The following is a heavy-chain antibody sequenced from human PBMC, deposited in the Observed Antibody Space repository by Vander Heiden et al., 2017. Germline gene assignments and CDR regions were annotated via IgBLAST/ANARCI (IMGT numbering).Heavy chain of an antibody. CDR1: GFPFRSYG. V-gene: IGHV3-30*18. CDR3: AKDTDYGDASYGMDV. CDR2: ISYDGSNK. J-gene: IGHJ6*02. D-gene: IGHD4-17*01. Sequence: QVQLVGSGGGVVQPGRSLRLSCAASGFPFRSYGMHWVRQAPGKGLEWVAVISYDGSNKYYADSVKGRFTISRDNSKNTLYLQMNSLRAEDTAVYYCAKDTDYGDASYGMDVWGQGTTVTVAS.